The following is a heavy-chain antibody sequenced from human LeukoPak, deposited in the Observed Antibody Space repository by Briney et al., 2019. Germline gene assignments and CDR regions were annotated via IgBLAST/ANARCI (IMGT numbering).Heavy chain of an antibody. Sequence: GGSLRLSCAASGFTFNTYSMNWVRQAPGKGLEWVSSITRSSYIYYADSVKGRFTISRDNAKNSLYLQMNSLRAEDMALYYCAKDKLSGFSGGVIDYWGQGILVTVSS. J-gene: IGHJ4*02. V-gene: IGHV3-21*04. D-gene: IGHD6-19*01. CDR2: ITRSSYI. CDR3: AKDKLSGFSGGVIDY. CDR1: GFTFNTYS.